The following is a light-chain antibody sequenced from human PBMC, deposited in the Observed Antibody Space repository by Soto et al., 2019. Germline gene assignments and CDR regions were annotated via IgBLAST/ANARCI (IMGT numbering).Light chain of an antibody. CDR1: QSVSSSY. Sequence: EIVLTQSPGTLSLSPGERATLSCRASQSVSSSYLAWYQQKPGQAPRLLIYGASSRATGIPDRFSGSGSGTDYTLTISRLEPEEFAVYYWQQYGSSGWTFRRGTKVEIK. CDR3: QQYGSSGWT. J-gene: IGKJ1*01. V-gene: IGKV3-20*01. CDR2: GAS.